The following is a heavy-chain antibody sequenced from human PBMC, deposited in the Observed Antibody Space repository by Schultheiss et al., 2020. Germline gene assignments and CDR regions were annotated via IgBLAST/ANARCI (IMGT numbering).Heavy chain of an antibody. CDR3: ARDREGFASIGGFDY. CDR1: GDSVSSNSAA. D-gene: IGHD3-10*01. V-gene: IGHV6-1*01. J-gene: IGHJ4*02. Sequence: SETLSLTCAISGDSVSSNSAAWNWIRQSPSRGLEWLGRTYYRSKWYNDYAVSVKSRITINPDTSKNQFSLQLNSVTAADTAVYYCARDREGFASIGGFDYWGQGTLVTVSS. CDR2: TYYRSKWYN.